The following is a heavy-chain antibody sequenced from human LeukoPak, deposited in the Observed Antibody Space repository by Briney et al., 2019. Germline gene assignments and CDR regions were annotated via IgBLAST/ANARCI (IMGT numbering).Heavy chain of an antibody. D-gene: IGHD5-18*01. V-gene: IGHV3-15*01. CDR3: VREGYAYGYHAFDM. CDR2: VRPDGGAT. Sequence: KTGGSLRLSCAASGFTFSKAWVSWVRQAPGKGLEWVGRVRPDGGATDSAAPVKGRVSMSRDDSKNSLYLQMNSLKTEDTAVYFCVREGYAYGYHAFDMWGQGIMVTVSS. J-gene: IGHJ3*02. CDR1: GFTFSKAW.